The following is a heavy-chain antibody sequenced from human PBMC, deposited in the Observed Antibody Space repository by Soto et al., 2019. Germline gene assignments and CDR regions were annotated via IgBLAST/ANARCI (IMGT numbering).Heavy chain of an antibody. Sequence: SETLSLTCTVSGDSMATGGHYYNWIRQVPGKGLEWIGYVYYSGATHYTPSLRARATISRDTSKNQFSLRLISVTAADTALYYCARDKDLQPTVWGFWGQGIQVTVS. CDR1: GDSMATGGHY. J-gene: IGHJ4*02. D-gene: IGHD3-16*01. CDR2: VYYSGAT. CDR3: ARDKDLQPTVWGF. V-gene: IGHV4-31*03.